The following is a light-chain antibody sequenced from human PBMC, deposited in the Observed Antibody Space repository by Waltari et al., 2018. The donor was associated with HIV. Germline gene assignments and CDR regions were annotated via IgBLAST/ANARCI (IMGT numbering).Light chain of an antibody. CDR1: QGVAGL. CDR3: QQAYSFPRT. Sequence: DIQMTQSPSSVSASVGDTVTITCRASQGVAGLLVLYQQKPGKAPSLLIYSASTLQSGVPARFSGSGYGTDFTLTISSLQPDDFATYYCQQAYSFPRTFGPGTKVEVK. V-gene: IGKV1-12*01. J-gene: IGKJ1*01. CDR2: SAS.